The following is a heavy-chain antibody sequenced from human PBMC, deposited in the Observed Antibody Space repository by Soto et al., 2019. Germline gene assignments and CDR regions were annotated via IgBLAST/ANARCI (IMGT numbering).Heavy chain of an antibody. CDR2: IYYSGST. CDR3: ARASYDSSGYYYYYYGMDV. CDR1: GGSISSYY. J-gene: IGHJ6*02. D-gene: IGHD3-22*01. V-gene: IGHV4-59*01. Sequence: SETLSLTYTVSGGSISSYYWIWIRQPPGKGLEWIGYIYYSGSTNYTPYLTSRVTISVDTSNTQFSLKLSSVTAADTAVYYCARASYDSSGYYYYYYGMDVWGQGTTVTVSS.